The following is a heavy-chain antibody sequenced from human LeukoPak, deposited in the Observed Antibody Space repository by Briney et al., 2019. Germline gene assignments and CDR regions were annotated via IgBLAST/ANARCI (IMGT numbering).Heavy chain of an antibody. CDR2: IITLSATYF. CDR1: GFTFSSYS. CDR3: VSFYEAY. V-gene: IGHV3-21*01. D-gene: IGHD2/OR15-2a*01. J-gene: IGHJ4*02. Sequence: GGSLRLSCVASGFTFSSYSMNWVRQAPGRGLEWVSSIITLSATYFYYADSVKGRFTISKDNAKNTVYPQMNNLRAEDTAVYYCVSFYEAYWGQGTLVTVSS.